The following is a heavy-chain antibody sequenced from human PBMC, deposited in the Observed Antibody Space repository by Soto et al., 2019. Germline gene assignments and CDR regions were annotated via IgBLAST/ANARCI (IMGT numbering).Heavy chain of an antibody. Sequence: SETLSLTCAVSGGSISSGGYYWSWIRQHPGKGLEWIGYIYYSGSTYYNPSLKSRVTISVDTSKNQFSLKLSSVTAADTAVYYCARGYGSGSYYNYGMDVWGQGTTVTGS. J-gene: IGHJ6*02. D-gene: IGHD3-10*01. V-gene: IGHV4-31*11. CDR1: GGSISSGGYY. CDR3: ARGYGSGSYYNYGMDV. CDR2: IYYSGST.